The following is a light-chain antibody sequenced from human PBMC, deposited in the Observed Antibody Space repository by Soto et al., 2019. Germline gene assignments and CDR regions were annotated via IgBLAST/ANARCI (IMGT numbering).Light chain of an antibody. J-gene: IGKJ5*01. Sequence: GWTQSPATLSLSPGERATLSCRASLNVNSYLAWYQQKPGQAPRLLIYDASNRAAGIPARFSGSGSGTDFTLTISSLEPEDFAIYYCQQRQYWPPITFGQGTRLEIK. CDR3: QQRQYWPPIT. CDR2: DAS. CDR1: LNVNSY. V-gene: IGKV3-11*01.